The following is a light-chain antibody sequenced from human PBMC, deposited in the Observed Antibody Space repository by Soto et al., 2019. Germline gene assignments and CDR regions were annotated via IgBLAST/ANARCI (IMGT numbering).Light chain of an antibody. CDR3: QSYDSSLSALV. CDR2: GNN. Sequence: QAVVTQPPSVSGAPGQRVTISCTGSSSNIGAGYDVHWYQQLPGTAPKLLIYGNNNRPSGVPDRFSGSKSGTSASLAITGLQAEDEADYYCQSYDSSLSALVFGGGTKLTVL. CDR1: SSNIGAGYD. V-gene: IGLV1-40*01. J-gene: IGLJ2*01.